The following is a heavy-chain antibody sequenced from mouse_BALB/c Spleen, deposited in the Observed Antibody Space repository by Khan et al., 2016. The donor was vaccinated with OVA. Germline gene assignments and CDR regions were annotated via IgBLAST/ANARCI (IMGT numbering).Heavy chain of an antibody. J-gene: IGHJ3*01. CDR1: GYTFTAYY. V-gene: IGHV1-84*02. CDR2: IYPGRGNT. CDR3: ARGEYYGSTSWFGY. D-gene: IGHD1-1*01. Sequence: QVQLQQSGPELVKPGASVKISCKASGYTFTAYYIQWVKQKPGQGLEWIGWIYPGRGNTKYNEKFKDKATLTVDKSTTTAYIYLSSLTSEDTAVYFGARGEYYGSTSWFGYWGQGTLVTVSA.